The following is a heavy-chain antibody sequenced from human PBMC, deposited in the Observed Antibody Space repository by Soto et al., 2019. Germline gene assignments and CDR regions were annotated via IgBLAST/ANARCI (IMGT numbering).Heavy chain of an antibody. CDR2: INSDGSRT. J-gene: IGHJ4*02. D-gene: IGHD3-22*01. CDR1: GFTFSSYW. Sequence: EVQLVESGGGIVQPGGSLRLSCAASGFTFSSYWMHWVRQAPGTGLVWVSRINSDGSRTSYADSAKGRFTISRDNAKNTVYLQMNSLRADDTAVYYCARGDGDYYDGNGYLGRHWGQGTLVTVSS. V-gene: IGHV3-74*01. CDR3: ARGDGDYYDGNGYLGRH.